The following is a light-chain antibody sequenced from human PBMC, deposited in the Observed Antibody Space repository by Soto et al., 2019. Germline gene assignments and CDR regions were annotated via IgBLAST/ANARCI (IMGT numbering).Light chain of an antibody. Sequence: QSVLTQPPSASGTPGQRITISCSGSSSNIGSHSVYWYQQLPGTAPKLLIYSNHQRPSGVPDRFSGSKSGTSASLAISGLRSEDEANYYCAAWDDSPSGVVFGGGTKLTVL. CDR1: SSNIGSHS. V-gene: IGLV1-47*02. J-gene: IGLJ2*01. CDR2: SNH. CDR3: AAWDDSPSGVV.